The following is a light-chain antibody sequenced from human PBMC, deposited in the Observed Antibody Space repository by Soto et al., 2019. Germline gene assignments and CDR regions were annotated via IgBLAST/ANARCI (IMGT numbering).Light chain of an antibody. Sequence: EIVMTQSPATLSVSTGERATLSCRPSQSVTSSNLAWYQQKPGQAPRLLIYGASTRATGIPARFSGSGSGTEFTLTISSLQSEDLAVYYCQQYNNWPPLTFGGGTKVDIK. CDR2: GAS. V-gene: IGKV3-15*01. J-gene: IGKJ4*01. CDR1: QSVTSSN. CDR3: QQYNNWPPLT.